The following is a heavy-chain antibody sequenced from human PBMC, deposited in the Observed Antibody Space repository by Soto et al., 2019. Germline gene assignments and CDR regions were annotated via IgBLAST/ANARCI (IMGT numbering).Heavy chain of an antibody. CDR1: GFTFSSYG. CDR3: ARDGGDAAAVTYYYYGMDV. V-gene: IGHV3-33*01. Sequence: QVQLVESGGGVVQPGRSLRLSCAASGFTFSSYGMHWVRQAPGKGLEWVAVIWYDGSNKYYADSVKGRFTISRDNSKNTLYLQMNSLRAEDTAVYYCARDGGDAAAVTYYYYGMDVWGQGTTVTVSS. J-gene: IGHJ6*02. CDR2: IWYDGSNK. D-gene: IGHD6-13*01.